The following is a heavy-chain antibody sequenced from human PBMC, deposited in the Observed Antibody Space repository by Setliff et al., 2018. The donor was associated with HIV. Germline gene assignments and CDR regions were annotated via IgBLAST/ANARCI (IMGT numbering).Heavy chain of an antibody. J-gene: IGHJ3*02. CDR1: GFSLNDYS. D-gene: IGHD3-10*01. CDR2: ISSGGGFI. CDR3: AKDNGGGWGAFDI. V-gene: IGHV3-21*04. Sequence: GGSLRLSCAASGFSLNDYSMNWVRQAPGKGLEWVSCISSGGGFIYYADSVKGRFTISRDSAKNSVYLQMNRLRAEDMALYYCAKDNGGGWGAFDIWGQGTMVTDS.